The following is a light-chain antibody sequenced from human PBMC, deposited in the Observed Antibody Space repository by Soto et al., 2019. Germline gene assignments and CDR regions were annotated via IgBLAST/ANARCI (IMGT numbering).Light chain of an antibody. CDR1: QGINRY. CDR2: SAS. V-gene: IGKV1-9*01. Sequence: DIQLTQSPPFLSASVGDRVTITCRASQGINRYLAWYQQKAGKAPNLLIYSASTLQSGVPSRFSGGGSGTEFTLTISSLQLEDFATYYCQQFYSWPLTFGPGTKVDI. CDR3: QQFYSWPLT. J-gene: IGKJ3*01.